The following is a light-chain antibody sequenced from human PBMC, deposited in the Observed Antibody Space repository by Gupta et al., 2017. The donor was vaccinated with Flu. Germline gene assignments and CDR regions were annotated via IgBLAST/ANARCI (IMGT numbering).Light chain of an antibody. Sequence: PSFLSASVGDRVTITGRASQGISRLLTWYQQKPGKAPKLLIYGASTLHSGVPSRFSGSGSGTDFTLTISSLQPEDFATYYCQQLNSYPRTFGHGTKVDVK. CDR1: QGISRL. CDR2: GAS. V-gene: IGKV1-9*01. J-gene: IGKJ3*01. CDR3: QQLNSYPRT.